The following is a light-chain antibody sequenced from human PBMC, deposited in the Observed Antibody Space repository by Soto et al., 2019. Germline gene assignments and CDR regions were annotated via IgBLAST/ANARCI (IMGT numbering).Light chain of an antibody. CDR1: QGIRNE. CDR3: LQDYTYPYT. J-gene: IGKJ2*01. CDR2: GAS. Sequence: AIQMTQSPSSLSASVGDRVTITCRASQGIRNELGWYQQKPGKAPKLLLYGASSLQSGVPSRFSGSGSGTDFTLTISSLQPEDFVTYYCLQDYTYPYTFGQGTKLEIK. V-gene: IGKV1-6*01.